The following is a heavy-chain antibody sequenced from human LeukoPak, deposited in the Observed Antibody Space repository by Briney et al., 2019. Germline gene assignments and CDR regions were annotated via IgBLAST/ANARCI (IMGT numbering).Heavy chain of an antibody. CDR2: ISSSGSAI. D-gene: IGHD6-19*01. CDR3: ARDSESGWSDY. Sequence: GGSLRLSCAASGFTFSSYEMNWVRHAPGKGLAWVSYISSSGSAIYYADSVKGRFTISRDNAKNSLYLQMNSLRAEDTAVYYCARDSESGWSDYWGQGTLVTVSS. CDR1: GFTFSSYE. J-gene: IGHJ4*02. V-gene: IGHV3-48*03.